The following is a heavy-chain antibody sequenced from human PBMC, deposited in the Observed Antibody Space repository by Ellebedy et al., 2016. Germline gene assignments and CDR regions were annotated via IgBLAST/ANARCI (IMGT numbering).Heavy chain of an antibody. CDR3: ARDNEYYDILTGRYYYYGMDV. D-gene: IGHD3-9*01. V-gene: IGHV1-18*01. J-gene: IGHJ6*02. CDR1: GYTFTGYG. Sequence: ASVKVSCKASGYTFTGYGISWVRQAPGQGLEWMGWISAYNGNTNYAQKLQGRVTMTTDTSTSTAYMELRSLRSDDTAVYYCARDNEYYDILTGRYYYYGMDVWGQGTTVTVSS. CDR2: ISAYNGNT.